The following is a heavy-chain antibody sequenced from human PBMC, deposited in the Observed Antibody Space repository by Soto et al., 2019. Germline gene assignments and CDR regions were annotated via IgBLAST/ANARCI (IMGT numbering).Heavy chain of an antibody. CDR3: ARENRIVGATLGAFDI. CDR2: ISAYNGNA. CDR1: GYTFTSYG. J-gene: IGHJ3*02. D-gene: IGHD1-26*01. V-gene: IGHV1-18*01. Sequence: QVQLVQSGAEVKKPGASVKVSCKASGYTFTSYGISWVRQAPGQGLEWMGWISAYNGNANYAQKLQGRVTMTTDTSTSTAYMELRSLRSDDTAVYYCARENRIVGATLGAFDIWGQGTMVTVSS.